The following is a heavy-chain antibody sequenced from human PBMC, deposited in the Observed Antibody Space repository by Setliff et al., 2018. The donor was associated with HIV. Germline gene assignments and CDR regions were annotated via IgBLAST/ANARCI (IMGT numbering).Heavy chain of an antibody. D-gene: IGHD6-19*01. CDR1: GFTFSSSW. V-gene: IGHV3-7*03. CDR3: ANVHRALADTY. Sequence: PGGSLRLSCAASGFTFSSSWMSWVRQAPGKGLEWVATIDQDESEIYYVDSVKGRFTVSRDNAKNSLYLQMNSLRVEDTAVYYCANVHRALADTYWGLGTLVTVSS. CDR2: IDQDESEI. J-gene: IGHJ4*02.